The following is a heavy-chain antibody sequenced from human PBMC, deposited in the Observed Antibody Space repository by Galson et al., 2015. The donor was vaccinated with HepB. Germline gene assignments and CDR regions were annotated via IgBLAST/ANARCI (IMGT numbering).Heavy chain of an antibody. CDR3: AREYNSALHY. D-gene: IGHD2/OR15-2a*01. V-gene: IGHV3-11*01. Sequence: SLRLSCAASGFTFRDYHMGWIRQAPGKGLEWVSYISSSGDIIYSGDSVKGRFTISRDNAKNSLYLQMNSLRTQDTAVYYCAREYNSALHYWGQGALVTVSS. J-gene: IGHJ4*02. CDR1: GFTFRDYH. CDR2: ISSSGDII.